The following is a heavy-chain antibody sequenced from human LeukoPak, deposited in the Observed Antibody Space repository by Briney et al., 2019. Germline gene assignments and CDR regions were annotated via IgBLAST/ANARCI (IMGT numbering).Heavy chain of an antibody. CDR2: IIPILGIA. J-gene: IGHJ4*02. CDR3: AVYYDSSGYYLHY. D-gene: IGHD3-22*01. CDR1: GGTFSSYT. Sequence: ASVKVSCKASGGTFSSYTISWVRQAPGQGLEWMGRIIPILGIANYAQKFQGRVTITADKSTSTAYMELSSLRSEDTAVYYCAVYYDSSGYYLHYWGQGTLVTVSP. V-gene: IGHV1-69*02.